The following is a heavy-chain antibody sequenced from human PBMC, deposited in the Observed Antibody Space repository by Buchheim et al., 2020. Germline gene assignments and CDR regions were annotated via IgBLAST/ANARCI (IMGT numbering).Heavy chain of an antibody. V-gene: IGHV2-5*02. Sequence: QITLKESGPTLVKPTQTLTLTCTFSGFSLSTSGVGVGWIRQPPGKALEWLALIYWDDDKRYSPSLKSRLTITKDTSKNQVVPTMTNMHPEHTTTYFCAPTYEYSSSTDYFDFWGQGTL. D-gene: IGHD6-6*01. J-gene: IGHJ4*02. CDR2: IYWDDDK. CDR3: APTYEYSSSTDYFDF. CDR1: GFSLSTSGVG.